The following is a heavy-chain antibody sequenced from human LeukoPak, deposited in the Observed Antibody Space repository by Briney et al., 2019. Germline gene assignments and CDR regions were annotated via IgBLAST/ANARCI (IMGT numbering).Heavy chain of an antibody. CDR1: GYSFTSYW. CDR3: ARHDRPYSSGYDDAFDI. CDR2: IDPSDSYT. J-gene: IGHJ3*02. D-gene: IGHD6-19*01. V-gene: IGHV5-10-1*01. Sequence: GESLKISCKGSGYSFTSYWIGWVRQMPGKGLEWMGRIDPSDSYTNYSPSFQGHVTISADKSISTAYLQWSSLKASDTAMYYCARHDRPYSSGYDDAFDIWGQGTMVTVSS.